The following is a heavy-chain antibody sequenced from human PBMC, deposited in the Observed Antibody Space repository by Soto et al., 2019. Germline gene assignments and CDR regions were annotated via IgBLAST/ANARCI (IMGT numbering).Heavy chain of an antibody. J-gene: IGHJ6*02. CDR1: GGSISSSNW. CDR2: IYHSGST. D-gene: IGHD6-19*01. V-gene: IGHV4-4*02. CDR3: ARVRRAGLVRPYGMDV. Sequence: SETLSLTCAVSGGSISSSNWWSWVRQPPGKGLEWIGEIYHSGSTNYNPSLKSRVTISVDKSKNQFSLMLSSVTAADTAVYYCARVRRAGLVRPYGMDVWGQGTTVTVSS.